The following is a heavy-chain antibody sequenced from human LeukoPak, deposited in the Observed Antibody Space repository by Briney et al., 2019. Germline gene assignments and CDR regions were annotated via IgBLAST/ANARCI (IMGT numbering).Heavy chain of an antibody. J-gene: IGHJ4*02. CDR2: ISSDGDNT. CDR1: GFTFSTYV. CDR3: VRGTGY. V-gene: IGHV3-64D*06. Sequence: GGSLRLSCSVSGFTFSTYVMHWVRQAPGKGLEYVSAISSDGDNTYYADSVKGRFTISRDNSKNTLYLQMSSLRADDTAVYYCVRGTGYWGQGTLVTVSS.